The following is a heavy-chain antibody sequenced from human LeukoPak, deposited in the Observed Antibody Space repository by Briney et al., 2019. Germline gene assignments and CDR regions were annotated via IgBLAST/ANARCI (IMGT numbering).Heavy chain of an antibody. CDR1: GFTSSNYS. D-gene: IGHD5-18*01. V-gene: IGHV3-21*01. J-gene: IGHJ4*02. CDR3: ARGGPRDGYDY. CDR2: ISSLSSYI. Sequence: PGGSLRLSCAASGFTSSNYSMNWVRQAPGKGLEWVSSISSLSSYIYYADSLKGRFTISRDNAKNSLYLQMNSLRAEDTAVYYCARGGPRDGYDYWGQGTLVTVSS.